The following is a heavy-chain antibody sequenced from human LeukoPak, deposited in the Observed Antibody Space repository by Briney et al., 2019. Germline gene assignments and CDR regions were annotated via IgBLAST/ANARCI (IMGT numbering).Heavy chain of an antibody. CDR3: ARGRGSSGYYWDFDY. CDR1: GGSFSGYY. J-gene: IGHJ4*02. Sequence: SETLSLTCAVYGGSFSGYYWSWIRQPPGKGLERIGEVNHSGSTNYNPSLKSRVTISVDTSKNQFSLKLSSVTAADTAVYYCARGRGSSGYYWDFDYWGQGTLVTVSS. CDR2: VNHSGST. V-gene: IGHV4-34*01. D-gene: IGHD3-22*01.